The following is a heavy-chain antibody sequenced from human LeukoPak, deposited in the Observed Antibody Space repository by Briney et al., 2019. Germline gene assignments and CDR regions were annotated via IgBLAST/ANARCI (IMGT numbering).Heavy chain of an antibody. CDR2: ISSNGGST. J-gene: IGHJ5*02. CDR1: GITFSNYA. D-gene: IGHD3-10*01. V-gene: IGHV3-64*01. CDR3: ARHPMVRGVNGWFDP. Sequence: GGSLRLSCAASGITFSNYAMHWVRQAPGKGLQHVSAISSNGGSTYYANSVKGRFTISRDNSKNTLYLQMGSLRAEDMAVYYCARHPMVRGVNGWFDPWGQGTLVTVSS.